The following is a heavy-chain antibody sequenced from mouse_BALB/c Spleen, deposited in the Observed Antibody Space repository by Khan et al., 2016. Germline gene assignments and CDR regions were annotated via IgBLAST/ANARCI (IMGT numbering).Heavy chain of an antibody. CDR2: ISRGGST. J-gene: IGHJ2*01. D-gene: IGHD1-3*01. CDR3: GRGPYIVDY. CDR1: GFTFSSYA. V-gene: IGHV5-6-5*01. Sequence: EVELVESGGDLVKPGGSLKLSCAASGFTFSSYAMSWVRQTPEKRLDWVASISRGGSTYYPDSVKGRFTISRDNGRNILYLQMSSLRSEDTAMYYCGRGPYIVDYWGQGTTLTVSS.